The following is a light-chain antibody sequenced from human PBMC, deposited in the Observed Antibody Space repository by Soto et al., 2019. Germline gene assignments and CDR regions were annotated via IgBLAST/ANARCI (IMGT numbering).Light chain of an antibody. CDR2: GTT. CDR3: QSYDGTLSGSYV. CDR1: SSNIGAGYD. V-gene: IGLV1-40*01. Sequence: QSVLAQPPSVSGAPGQRVTISCTGSSSNIGAGYDVHWYQQLPGTALKLIIYGTTNRPSGVPDRFSGSKSGTSASLAITGLQAEDEADYYCQSYDGTLSGSYVFGIGTKVTVL. J-gene: IGLJ1*01.